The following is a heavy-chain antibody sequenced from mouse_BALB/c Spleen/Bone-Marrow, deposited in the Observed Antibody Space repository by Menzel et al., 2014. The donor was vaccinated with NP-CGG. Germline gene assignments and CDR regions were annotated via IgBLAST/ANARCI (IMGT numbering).Heavy chain of an antibody. J-gene: IGHJ4*01. CDR2: ILPGSGST. CDR3: ARSYGYYCDMDY. CDR1: GYTFSSYW. V-gene: IGHV1-9*01. Sequence: QVQLQQSGAELMKPGASVKISCKATGYTFSSYWIEWVKQRPGHGLEWIGEILPGSGSTNYNEKFKGKATFTADTSSNTAYMQLSSLTSEHSAVYYCARSYGYYCDMDYWGQGTSLPVSS. D-gene: IGHD2-2*01.